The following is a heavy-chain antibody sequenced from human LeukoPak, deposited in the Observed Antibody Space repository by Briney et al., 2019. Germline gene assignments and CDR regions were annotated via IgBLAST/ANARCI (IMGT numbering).Heavy chain of an antibody. CDR3: ARHSGSYYYFDY. J-gene: IGHJ4*02. CDR2: ISAYNGNT. Sequence: GASVKVSCKASGYTFTSYGISWVRQAPGQGLEWMGWISAYNGNTNYAQKLQGRVTMTTDTSTSTAYVELRSLRSDDTAVYYCARHSGSYYYFDYWGQGTLVTVSS. CDR1: GYTFTSYG. D-gene: IGHD1-26*01. V-gene: IGHV1-18*01.